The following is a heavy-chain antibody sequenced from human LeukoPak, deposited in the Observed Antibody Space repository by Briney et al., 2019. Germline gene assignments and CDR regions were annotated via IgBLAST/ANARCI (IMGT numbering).Heavy chain of an antibody. CDR2: ISSSGYYI. Sequence: GGSLRLSCAASGFTFSRYTMNWVRQSPGKGLEWVSSISSSGYYIYYADSVKGRFTISRDNSKNALYLEMNSLRAEDTAIYYCAKDKYGSGIGGYFDYWGQGTLVTVSS. V-gene: IGHV3-21*04. CDR3: AKDKYGSGIGGYFDY. CDR1: GFTFSRYT. J-gene: IGHJ4*02. D-gene: IGHD3-10*01.